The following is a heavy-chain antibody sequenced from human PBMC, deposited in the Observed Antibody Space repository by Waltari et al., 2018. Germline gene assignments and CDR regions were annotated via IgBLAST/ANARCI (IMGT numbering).Heavy chain of an antibody. CDR2: IYYSGST. V-gene: IGHV4-31*03. CDR3: ARGNHDSSGYDY. CDR1: GGSISSGGYY. J-gene: IGHJ4*02. Sequence: QVQLQESGPGLVKPSQPLSLTCTVSGGSISSGGYYWSWIRQHPGKGLEWIGYIYYSGSTYYNPSLKSRVTISVDTSKNQFSLKLSSVTAADTAVYYCARGNHDSSGYDYWGQGTLVTVSS. D-gene: IGHD3-22*01.